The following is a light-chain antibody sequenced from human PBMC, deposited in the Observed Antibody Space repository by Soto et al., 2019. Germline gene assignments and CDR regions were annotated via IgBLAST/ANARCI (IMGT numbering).Light chain of an antibody. CDR1: SSNIGSNT. V-gene: IGLV1-44*01. Sequence: QSVLTQPPSASGTPGQRVTISCSGSSSNIGSNTVNWYQQHPATAPKLLVCDNNQRPSGVPDRFSDSKSGTSASLAISGLQSEDEADYYCAAWDDSLNSVVFGGGTKLTVL. CDR3: AAWDDSLNSVV. CDR2: DNN. J-gene: IGLJ2*01.